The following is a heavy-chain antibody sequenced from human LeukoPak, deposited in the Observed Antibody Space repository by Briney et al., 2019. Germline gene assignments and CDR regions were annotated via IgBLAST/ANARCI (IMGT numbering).Heavy chain of an antibody. V-gene: IGHV3-30*18. CDR2: ISYDGSNK. Sequence: PGRSPRLSCAASGFTFSSYGMHWVRQAPGKGLEWVAVISYDGSNKYYADSVKGRFTISRDNSKNTLYLQMNSLRAEDTAVYYCAKSPRQLLSDYWGQGTLVTVSS. J-gene: IGHJ4*02. D-gene: IGHD2-2*01. CDR3: AKSPRQLLSDY. CDR1: GFTFSSYG.